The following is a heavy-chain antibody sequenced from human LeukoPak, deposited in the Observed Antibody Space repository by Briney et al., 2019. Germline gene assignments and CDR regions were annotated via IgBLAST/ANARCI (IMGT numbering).Heavy chain of an antibody. V-gene: IGHV4-39*07. J-gene: IGHJ3*02. CDR1: GGSISSSSYY. CDR3: ARRQMYSSSWYESNAFDI. Sequence: SETLSLTCTVSGGSISSSSYYWGWIRQPPGKGLEWIGSIYYSGSTYYNPSLKSRVTISVDTSKNQFSLKLSSVTAADTAVYYCARRQMYSSSWYESNAFDIWGQGTMVTVSS. D-gene: IGHD6-13*01. CDR2: IYYSGST.